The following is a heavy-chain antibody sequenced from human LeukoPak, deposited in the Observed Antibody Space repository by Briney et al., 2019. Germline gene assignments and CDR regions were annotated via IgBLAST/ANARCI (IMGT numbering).Heavy chain of an antibody. CDR1: GFTFSSYE. J-gene: IGHJ5*02. CDR3: ARSLVPYYDILTGYWYRHH. CDR2: ISSSGSTI. Sequence: GGSLRLSCAASGFTFSSYEMNWVRRAPGKGLEWVSYISSSGSTIYYADSVKGRFTISRDNAKNSLYLQMNSLRAEDTAVYYCARSLVPYYDILTGYWYRHHWGQGTLVTVSS. V-gene: IGHV3-48*03. D-gene: IGHD3-9*01.